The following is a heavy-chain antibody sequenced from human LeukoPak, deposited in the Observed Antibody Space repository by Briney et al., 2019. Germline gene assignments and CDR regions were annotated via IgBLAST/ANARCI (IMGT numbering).Heavy chain of an antibody. CDR3: ARGGPYYNWFDP. Sequence: GGSLRLSCAASGFTFSSYAMHWVRQAPGKGLEWVAVISYDGSNKYYADSVKGRFTISRDNSKTTLYLQMNSLRAEDTAVYYCARGGPYYNWFDPWGQGTLVTVSS. V-gene: IGHV3-30*04. CDR2: ISYDGSNK. CDR1: GFTFSSYA. D-gene: IGHD1-26*01. J-gene: IGHJ5*02.